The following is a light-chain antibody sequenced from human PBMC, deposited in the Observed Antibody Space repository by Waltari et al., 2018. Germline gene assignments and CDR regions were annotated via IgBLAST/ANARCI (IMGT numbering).Light chain of an antibody. CDR3: AAWDDSLNGVG. J-gene: IGLJ2*01. CDR1: SSKIGRNT. Sequence: QYVLTQPPPASGTPGQRAALPCSGSSSKIGRNTVNWYRQLPGTAPKLPIYFDEQRPSGVPDRFSGSKSGTSASLAISGLRSEDEADYYCAAWDDSLNGVGFGGGTKLTVL. V-gene: IGLV1-44*01. CDR2: FDE.